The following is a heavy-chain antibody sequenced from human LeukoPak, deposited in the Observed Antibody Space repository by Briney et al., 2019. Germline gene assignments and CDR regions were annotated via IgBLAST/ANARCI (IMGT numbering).Heavy chain of an antibody. Sequence: GGSLRLSCAASGFTFSSYWMSWVRQAPGKGLEWVANIKQDGSEKYYVDSVKGRFTISRDSAKNSLYLQMNSLRAEDTAVYYCAKVAGRAFGAVIASRARYYMDVWGKGTTVTVSS. CDR3: AKVAGRAFGAVIASRARYYMDV. CDR2: IKQDGSEK. CDR1: GFTFSSYW. V-gene: IGHV3-7*03. J-gene: IGHJ6*03. D-gene: IGHD3-16*02.